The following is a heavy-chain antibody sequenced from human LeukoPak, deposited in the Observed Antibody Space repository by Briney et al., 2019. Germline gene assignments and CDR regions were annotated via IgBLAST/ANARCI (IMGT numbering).Heavy chain of an antibody. D-gene: IGHD2-15*01. Sequence: SETLSLTCTVSGGSISSYYWSWIRQPAGKGLEWIGRIYTSGSTNYNPSLKSRVTMSVDTSKNQFSLKLSSVTAADTAVYYCARELEGYCSGGSCYSYYYHYYMDVWGKGTTVTVSS. CDR2: IYTSGST. CDR1: GGSISSYY. V-gene: IGHV4-4*07. J-gene: IGHJ6*03. CDR3: ARELEGYCSGGSCYSYYYHYYMDV.